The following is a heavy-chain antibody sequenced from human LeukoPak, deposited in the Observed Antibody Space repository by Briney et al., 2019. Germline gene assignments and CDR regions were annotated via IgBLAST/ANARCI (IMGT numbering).Heavy chain of an antibody. CDR3: ATVALYYYDSSGYPNRAPL. CDR1: GYTLTELS. CDR2: FDPEDGET. V-gene: IGHV1-24*01. Sequence: GASVKVSCKVSGYTLTELSMHWVRQAPGKGLEWMGGFDPEDGETIYAQKFQGRVTMTEDTSTDTAYMELSSLRSEDTAVYYCATVALYYYDSSGYPNRAPLWGQGTLVTVSS. J-gene: IGHJ4*02. D-gene: IGHD3-22*01.